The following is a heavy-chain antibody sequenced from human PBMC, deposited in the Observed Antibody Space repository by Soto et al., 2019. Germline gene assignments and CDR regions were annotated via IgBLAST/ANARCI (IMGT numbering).Heavy chain of an antibody. Sequence: SDTLSLTCAVSGGSISSGGYSWSWFRQPPRKGLEWIGYIYHSGSTNYSPALQSRVTMSVDRSKNQFSLALTSVTAADTALYFCARYRRGTGWYYLDYWGQGILVTVSS. V-gene: IGHV4-61*08. D-gene: IGHD6-19*01. CDR1: GGSISSGGYS. J-gene: IGHJ4*02. CDR3: ARYRRGTGWYYLDY. CDR2: IYHSGST.